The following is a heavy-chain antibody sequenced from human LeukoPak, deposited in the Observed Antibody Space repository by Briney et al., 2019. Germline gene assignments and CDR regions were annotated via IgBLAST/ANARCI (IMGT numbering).Heavy chain of an antibody. CDR2: KWYDGSNK. V-gene: IGHV3-33*01. CDR1: GFTFNRFG. D-gene: IGHD2-21*02. J-gene: IGHJ4*02. CDR3: ATSAHIEVGTAPPPDY. Sequence: GGSLRLSCATSGFTFNRFGMHWVRQAPGKGLGWVAVKWYDGSNKDYADSVKGRFTISRDNSKNTLYLQMSGLRAEDTAVYYCATSAHIEVGTAPPPDYWGQGTLVTVTS.